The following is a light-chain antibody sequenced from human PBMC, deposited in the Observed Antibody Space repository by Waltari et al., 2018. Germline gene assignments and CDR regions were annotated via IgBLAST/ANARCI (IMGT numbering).Light chain of an antibody. J-gene: IGKJ5*01. CDR1: QGISNY. V-gene: IGKV1-33*01. Sequence: DIQMTPSPSSLSASVGDRVTITCQASQGISNYLNCYQQKPGKAPKLLIYDASNLETGVPSRFSGSGSGTDFNFTISSLQPEDIATYYCQQYDNLPSFGQGTRLEIK. CDR3: QQYDNLPS. CDR2: DAS.